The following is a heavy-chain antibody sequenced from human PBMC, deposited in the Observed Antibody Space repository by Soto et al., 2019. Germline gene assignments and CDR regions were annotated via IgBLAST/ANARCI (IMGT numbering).Heavy chain of an antibody. CDR2: INPSGGST. CDR1: GYTFTSYY. Sequence: ASVKVSCKASGYTFTSYYMHWVRQAPGQGLEWMGIINPSGGSTSYAQKFQGRVTMTRDTSTSTVYMELRSLRSDDTAVYYCARVGFWYNWNVTPLRWFDPWGQGTLVTVSS. CDR3: ARVGFWYNWNVTPLRWFDP. V-gene: IGHV1-46*01. J-gene: IGHJ5*02. D-gene: IGHD1-1*01.